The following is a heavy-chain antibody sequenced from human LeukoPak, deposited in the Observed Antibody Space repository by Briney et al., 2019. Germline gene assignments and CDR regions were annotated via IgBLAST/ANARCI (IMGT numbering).Heavy chain of an antibody. Sequence: SETLSLTCAVYGGSFSGYYWSWIRQPPGKGLEWIGEINHSGSTNYNPSLKSRVTISVDTSKIQFSQKLSSVTAADTAVYYCARGYGSGSYYTNWFDPWGQGTLVTVSS. J-gene: IGHJ5*02. CDR3: ARGYGSGSYYTNWFDP. CDR2: INHSGST. D-gene: IGHD3-10*01. CDR1: GGSFSGYY. V-gene: IGHV4-34*01.